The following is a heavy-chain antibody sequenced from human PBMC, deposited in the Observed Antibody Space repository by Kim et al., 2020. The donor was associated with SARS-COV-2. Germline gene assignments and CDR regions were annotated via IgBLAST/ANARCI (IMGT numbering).Heavy chain of an antibody. CDR1: GFTFRDYY. J-gene: IGHJ4*02. V-gene: IGHV3-11*04. CDR3: ARSKSRYFELVDY. Sequence: GGSLRLSCAASGFTFRDYYMIWIRQAPGKGLEWVSYISSSGSMIYYADSVKGRFTISRDNAKNSLYLQMNSLRAEDPAVYYCARSKSRYFELVDYWGQGTLVTVSS. D-gene: IGHD3-9*01. CDR2: ISSSGSMI.